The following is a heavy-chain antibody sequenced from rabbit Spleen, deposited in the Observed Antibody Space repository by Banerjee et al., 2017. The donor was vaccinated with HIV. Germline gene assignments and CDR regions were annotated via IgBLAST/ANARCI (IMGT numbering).Heavy chain of an antibody. CDR3: ARDLVAVIGWNFDL. D-gene: IGHD1-1*01. J-gene: IGHJ4*01. CDR2: IYAGSSGST. Sequence: QSLEESGGGLFQPGASLTLTCTASGLDFNNNYWIYWVRQAPGKGLEWIACIYAGSSGSTYYASWAKGRFTISKTSSTTVTLQMTSLTAADTATYFCARDLVAVIGWNFDLWGPGTLVTVS. V-gene: IGHV1S40*01. CDR1: GLDFNNNYW.